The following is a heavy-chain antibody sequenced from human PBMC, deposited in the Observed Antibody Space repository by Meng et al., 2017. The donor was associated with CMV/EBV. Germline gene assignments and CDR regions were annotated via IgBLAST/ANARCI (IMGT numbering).Heavy chain of an antibody. CDR2: IYYSGST. V-gene: IGHV4-59*01. D-gene: IGHD6-19*01. CDR1: GGSISSYY. CDR3: ARALAVAGPYFDY. J-gene: IGHJ4*02. Sequence: SCTVSGGSISSYYWSWIRQPPGKGLEWIGYIYYSGSTNYNPSLKSRVTISVDTSKNQFSLKLSSVTAADTAVYYCARALAVAGPYFDYWGQGTLVTVSS.